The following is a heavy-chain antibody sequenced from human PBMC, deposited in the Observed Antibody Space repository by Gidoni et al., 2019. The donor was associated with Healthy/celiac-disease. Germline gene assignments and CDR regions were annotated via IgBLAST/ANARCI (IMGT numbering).Heavy chain of an antibody. J-gene: IGHJ4*02. D-gene: IGHD4-17*01. Sequence: EVPLLESGGCLVQPGGSLRLSCAASGFTFSLYAMSWVRQATGKGLEWVSAISGSGGSTYYADSVKGRFTISRDNSKNTLYLQMNSLRAEDTAVYYCAKFPLPPESPGEYEDYWGQGTLVTVSS. V-gene: IGHV3-23*01. CDR1: GFTFSLYA. CDR2: ISGSGGST. CDR3: AKFPLPPESPGEYEDY.